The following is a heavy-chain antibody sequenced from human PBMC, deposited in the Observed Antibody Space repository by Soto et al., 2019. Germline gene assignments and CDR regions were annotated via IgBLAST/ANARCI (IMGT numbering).Heavy chain of an antibody. V-gene: IGHV1-2*02. CDR3: ARDPTSAGFPYDY. Sequence: ASVKVSCKASGYTFTGYYIHWVRQAPGQGLGWMGWINPNSGGTNYAQKFQGRVTMTRDTSISTAYMELSRLRSDDTAVYYCARDPTSAGFPYDYWGQGTLVTVSS. CDR1: GYTFTGYY. J-gene: IGHJ4*02. D-gene: IGHD6-13*01. CDR2: INPNSGGT.